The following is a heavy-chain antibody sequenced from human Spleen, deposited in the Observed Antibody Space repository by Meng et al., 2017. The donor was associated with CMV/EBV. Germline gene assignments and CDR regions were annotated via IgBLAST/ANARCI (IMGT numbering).Heavy chain of an antibody. J-gene: IGHJ3*01. V-gene: IGHV1-2*02. CDR3: ARTYDVVRHPFDV. CDR2: INPDSGGT. CDR1: GYTFTGYY. Sequence: ASVKVSCKAFGYTFTGYYIHWVRQAPGQGLEWMGRINPDSGGTNYAQKFQGRVTMTRDTSITTAYMGLTGLASEDTAIYYCARTYDVVRHPFDVWGQGTMVTVSS. D-gene: IGHD2-21*01.